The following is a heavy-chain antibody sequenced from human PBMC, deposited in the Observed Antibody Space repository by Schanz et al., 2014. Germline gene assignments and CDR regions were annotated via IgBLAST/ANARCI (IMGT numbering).Heavy chain of an antibody. Sequence: EVQLVESGGGWVQPGGSLRLSCTASGFTFSSYSMNWVRQAPGKGLEWVSAISGGGGTTYYADSVKGRFTISRDNSKNTLYLQMNSLRAEDTAVYYCAKGRFGELSAFDIWGQGTMVTVSS. V-gene: IGHV3-23*04. CDR1: GFTFSSYS. D-gene: IGHD3-10*01. J-gene: IGHJ3*02. CDR3: AKGRFGELSAFDI. CDR2: ISGGGGTT.